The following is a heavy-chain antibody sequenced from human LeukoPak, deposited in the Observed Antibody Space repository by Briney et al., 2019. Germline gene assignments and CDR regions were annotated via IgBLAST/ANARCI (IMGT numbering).Heavy chain of an antibody. V-gene: IGHV4-34*01. CDR2: INHSGST. CDR1: GGSFSGYY. CDR3: ARELLHYYYMDV. Sequence: SETLSLTRAVYGGSFSGYYWSWIRQPPGKGLEWIGEINHSGSTNYNPSLKSRVTISVDTSKNQFSLKLSSVTAADTAVYYCARELLHYYYMDVWGKGTTVTVSS. J-gene: IGHJ6*03. D-gene: IGHD2/OR15-2a*01.